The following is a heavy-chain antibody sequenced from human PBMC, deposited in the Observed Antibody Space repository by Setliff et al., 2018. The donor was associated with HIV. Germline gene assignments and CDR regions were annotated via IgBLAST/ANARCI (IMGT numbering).Heavy chain of an antibody. D-gene: IGHD2-15*01. V-gene: IGHV1-2*02. CDR1: GYIFTGYY. CDR3: ARGWAATVGGWFDP. CDR2: VNPSIVGT. J-gene: IGHJ5*02. Sequence: ASVKVSCKASGYIFTGYYMHWVRQAPGEGLEWMGLVNPSIVGTNYAQKFQGRVTMTRDTSISTAYMELSWLRSDDTAVYYCARGWAATVGGWFDPWGQGTPVTVSS.